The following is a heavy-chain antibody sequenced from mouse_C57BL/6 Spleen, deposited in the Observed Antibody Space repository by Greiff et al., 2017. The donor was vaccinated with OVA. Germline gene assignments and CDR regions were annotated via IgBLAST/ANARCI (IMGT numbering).Heavy chain of an antibody. CDR2: IDPETGGT. Sequence: QVQLQQSGAELVRPGASVTLSCKASGYTFTDYEMHWVKQTPVHGLEWIGAIDPETGGTAYNQKFKGKAILTADKSSSTAYMELRSLTSEDSAVYYCTRFYYGSSWWFAYWGQGTLVTVSA. V-gene: IGHV1-15*01. CDR1: GYTFTDYE. D-gene: IGHD1-1*01. J-gene: IGHJ3*01. CDR3: TRFYYGSSWWFAY.